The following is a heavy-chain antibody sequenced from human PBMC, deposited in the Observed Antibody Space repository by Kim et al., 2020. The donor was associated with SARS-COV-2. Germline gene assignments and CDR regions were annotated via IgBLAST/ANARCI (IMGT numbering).Heavy chain of an antibody. CDR1: GGSFSGYY. V-gene: IGHV4-34*01. CDR3: ARGLPMVRGVIITSGFDY. D-gene: IGHD3-10*01. Sequence: SETLSLTCAVYGGSFSGYYWSWIRQPPGKGLEWIGEINHSGSTNYNPSLKSRVTISVDTSKNQFSLKLSSVTAADTAVYYCARGLPMVRGVIITSGFDY. CDR2: INHSGST. J-gene: IGHJ4*01.